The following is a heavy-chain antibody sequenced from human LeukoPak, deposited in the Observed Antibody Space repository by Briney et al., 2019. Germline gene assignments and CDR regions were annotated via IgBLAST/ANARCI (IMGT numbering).Heavy chain of an antibody. CDR2: INHSGST. D-gene: IGHD3-3*02. V-gene: IGHV4-34*01. Sequence: SETLSLTCAVYGGSFSGYYWSWIRQPPGKGLEWIGEINHSGSTNYNPSLKSRVTISVDTSKNQFSLKLSSVTAADTAVYYCARLVRRGVLVDPWGQGTPVTVSS. CDR3: ARLVRRGVLVDP. J-gene: IGHJ5*02. CDR1: GGSFSGYY.